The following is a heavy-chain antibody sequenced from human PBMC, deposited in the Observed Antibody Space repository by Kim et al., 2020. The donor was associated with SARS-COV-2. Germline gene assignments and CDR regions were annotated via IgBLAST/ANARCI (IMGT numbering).Heavy chain of an antibody. CDR2: ISYDGSNK. Sequence: GGSLRLSCAASGFTFSSYAMHWVRQAPGKGLEWVAVISYDGSNKYYADSVKGRFTISRDNSKNTLYLQMNSLRAEDTAVYYCARTRSGSYLGAFDIWGQGTMVTVSS. J-gene: IGHJ3*02. CDR1: GFTFSSYA. D-gene: IGHD1-26*01. V-gene: IGHV3-30-3*01. CDR3: ARTRSGSYLGAFDI.